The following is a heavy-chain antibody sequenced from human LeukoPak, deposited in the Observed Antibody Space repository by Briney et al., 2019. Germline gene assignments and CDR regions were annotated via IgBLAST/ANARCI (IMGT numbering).Heavy chain of an antibody. CDR1: GFSFSSYG. J-gene: IGHJ3*02. V-gene: IGHV3-30*18. CDR3: AKDRSTYYYDSSGYYPDAFDI. Sequence: GGSLRLSCAASGFSFSSYGIHWVRQAPGKGLEWVAVISYDGSNKYYADSVKGRFTISRDNSKNTLYLQMNSLRGEDTAVYYCAKDRSTYYYDSSGYYPDAFDIWGQGTMVTVSS. CDR2: ISYDGSNK. D-gene: IGHD3-22*01.